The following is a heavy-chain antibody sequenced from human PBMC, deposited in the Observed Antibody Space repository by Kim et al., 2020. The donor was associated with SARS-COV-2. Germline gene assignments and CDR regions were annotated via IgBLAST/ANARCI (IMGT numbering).Heavy chain of an antibody. CDR3: ARDQGYSYGTLYGMDV. CDR1: GFTFSSYS. Sequence: GGSLRLSCAASGFTFSSYSMNWVRQAPGKGLEWVSYISSSSSTIYYADSVKGRFTISRDNAKNSLYLQMNSLRAEDTAVYYCARDQGYSYGTLYGMDVWGQGTTVTVSS. CDR2: ISSSSSTI. V-gene: IGHV3-48*04. J-gene: IGHJ6*02. D-gene: IGHD5-18*01.